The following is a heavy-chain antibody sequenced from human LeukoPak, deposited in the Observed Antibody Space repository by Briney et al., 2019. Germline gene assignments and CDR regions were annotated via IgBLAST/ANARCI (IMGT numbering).Heavy chain of an antibody. V-gene: IGHV3-74*01. CDR1: GFTFSRYW. Sequence: PGGSLRLSCAAYGFTFSRYWMHWVRQAPGKGLVGVSRVSTDGSTTTYADFVKGRFTISRDNAKNTLYLQMDSLRAEDTAVYYCARGEDYGDPYWGQGTLVTVSS. CDR2: VSTDGSTT. J-gene: IGHJ4*02. CDR3: ARGEDYGDPY. D-gene: IGHD4-17*01.